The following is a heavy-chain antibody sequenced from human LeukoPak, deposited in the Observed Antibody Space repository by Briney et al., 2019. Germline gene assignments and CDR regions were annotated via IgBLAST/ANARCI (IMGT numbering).Heavy chain of an antibody. CDR2: ISGSGGST. CDR3: AKDLGAYCSGGSCYSPAY. J-gene: IGHJ4*02. D-gene: IGHD2-15*01. V-gene: IGHV3-23*01. CDR1: GFTVSSNY. Sequence: GGSLRLSCAASGFTVSSNYMSRVRQAPEKGLEWVSVISGSGGSTYYADSVKGRFTISRDNSKNTLYLQMNSLRAEDTAVYYCAKDLGAYCSGGSCYSPAYWGQGTLVTVSS.